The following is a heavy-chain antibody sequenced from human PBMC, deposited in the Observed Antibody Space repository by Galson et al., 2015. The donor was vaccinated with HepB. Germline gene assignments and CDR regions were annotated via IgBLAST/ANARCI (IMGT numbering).Heavy chain of an antibody. J-gene: IGHJ4*02. V-gene: IGHV6-1*01. Sequence: CAISGDSVSSNSAAWNWIRQSPSRGLEWLGRTYYRSKWSNDYAVSVRSRITIKPDTSKNQFSLQLDSVTPEDTAVYYCARGGEGYCRTTSCAFDYWGQGTLVTVSS. CDR2: TYYRSKWSN. D-gene: IGHD2-2*01. CDR1: GDSVSSNSAA. CDR3: ARGGEGYCRTTSCAFDY.